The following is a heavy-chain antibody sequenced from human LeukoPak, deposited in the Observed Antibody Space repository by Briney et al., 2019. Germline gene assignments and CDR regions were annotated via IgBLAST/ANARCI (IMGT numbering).Heavy chain of an antibody. J-gene: IGHJ4*02. CDR1: GFTFSSYA. Sequence: GGSLRLSCAASGFTFSSYAMHWVRQAPGQGLEWMGWIIPNSGGTNYAQKFQVWVTMTRDTSINTVYMELSRLGSDDTAVYYCARAGPLWSSDYIHPFDYWGQGTLVTVSS. D-gene: IGHD3-16*01. CDR3: ARAGPLWSSDYIHPFDY. V-gene: IGHV1-2*04. CDR2: IIPNSGGT.